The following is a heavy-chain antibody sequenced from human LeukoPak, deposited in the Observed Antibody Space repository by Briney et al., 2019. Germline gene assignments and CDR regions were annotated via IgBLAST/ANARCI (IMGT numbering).Heavy chain of an antibody. Sequence: PSETLSLTCTVSGGSISSSSYYWGWIRQPPGKGLEWIGSIYYSGCTYYNPSLKSRVTISVDTSKNQFSLKLSSVTAADTAVYYCARQFDSSGYPHYFDYWGQGTLVTVSS. CDR3: ARQFDSSGYPHYFDY. CDR1: GGSISSSSYY. V-gene: IGHV4-39*01. J-gene: IGHJ4*02. D-gene: IGHD3-22*01. CDR2: IYYSGCT.